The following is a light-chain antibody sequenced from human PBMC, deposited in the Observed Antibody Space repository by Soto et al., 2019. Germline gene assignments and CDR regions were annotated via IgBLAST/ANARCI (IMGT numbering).Light chain of an antibody. J-gene: IGKJ1*01. Sequence: DDVMTPPPLSLPVTLGKPASITFRSSQSLLSITGISYLSWFQQRPGQSPRRLIYEVSIRDSGVPDRFSGSGSGTDFTLKISRVEAEDVGIYYCMQGTHWPLTFGQGTKVDIK. CDR1: QSLLSITGISY. CDR2: EVS. CDR3: MQGTHWPLT. V-gene: IGKV2-30*01.